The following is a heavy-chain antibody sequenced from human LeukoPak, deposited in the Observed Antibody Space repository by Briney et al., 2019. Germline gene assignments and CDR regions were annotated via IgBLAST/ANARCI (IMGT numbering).Heavy chain of an antibody. CDR3: ARDMRGYSGYDYSGGYYYGMDV. V-gene: IGHV3-48*01. D-gene: IGHD5-12*01. CDR2: ISSSSSTI. CDR1: GFTFSSYS. J-gene: IGHJ6*02. Sequence: GGSLRLSCAASGFTFSSYSMNWVRQAPGKGLEWVSYISSSSSTIYYADSVKGRFTISRDNAKNSLYLQMNSLRAEDTAVYYCARDMRGYSGYDYSGGYYYGMDVWGQGTTVTVSS.